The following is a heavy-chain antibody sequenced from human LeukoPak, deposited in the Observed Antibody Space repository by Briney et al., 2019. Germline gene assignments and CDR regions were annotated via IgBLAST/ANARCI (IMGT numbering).Heavy chain of an antibody. CDR3: AKHVHKVTLIDNWQFDL. V-gene: IGHV3-23*01. J-gene: IGHJ2*01. D-gene: IGHD2/OR15-2a*01. Sequence: PGGSLRLSCTVSGFTVSSNSLSWVRQAPGKGLEWVSTISGNGGGKYYTDSVKGRFSISRANSKNTLYVQMNGLRAEDTAVYYCAKHVHKVTLIDNWQFDLWGRGTLVTVSS. CDR2: ISGNGGGK. CDR1: GFTVSSNS.